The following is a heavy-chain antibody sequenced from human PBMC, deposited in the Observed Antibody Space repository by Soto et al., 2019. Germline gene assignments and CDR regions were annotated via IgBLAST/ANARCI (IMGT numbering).Heavy chain of an antibody. CDR3: ATKRGGTTYVGS. J-gene: IGHJ4*02. CDR2: ISSTGSPI. V-gene: IGHV3-48*03. D-gene: IGHD1-7*01. Sequence: EVQLVESGGGLVQPGGSLRLSCAASGFTFSSYEMNWVRQAPGKGLEWVSYISSTGSPIYADSVKGRFTISRDNAQNSLSLQRNILRAEDTAIYYWATKRGGTTYVGSWGQGTLVTVSS. CDR1: GFTFSSYE.